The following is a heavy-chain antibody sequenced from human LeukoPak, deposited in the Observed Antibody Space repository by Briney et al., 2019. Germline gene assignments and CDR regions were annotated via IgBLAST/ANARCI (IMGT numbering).Heavy chain of an antibody. CDR3: ARGYYYDSSGYYYFDY. Sequence: SETLSLTCTVSGGSINISSYYWGWIRQPPGRGLEWIGYIYYSGSTNYNPSLKSRVTISVDTSKNQFSLKLSSVTAADTAVYYCARGYYYDSSGYYYFDYWGQGTLVTVSS. D-gene: IGHD3-22*01. J-gene: IGHJ4*02. CDR1: GGSINISSYY. CDR2: IYYSGST. V-gene: IGHV4-61*05.